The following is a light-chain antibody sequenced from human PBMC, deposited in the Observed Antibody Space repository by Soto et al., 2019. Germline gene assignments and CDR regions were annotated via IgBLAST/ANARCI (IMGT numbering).Light chain of an antibody. CDR1: QSVVNNY. Sequence: ENVLTQSPDTLSLSPGERATLSCRAGQSVVNNYLAWYQQKPGQAPRLLMYRASTRASGIADRFSGSGSGTDITLTISRLEPDDFAVYYCQHYGSTVITFGQGTRLEMK. V-gene: IGKV3-20*01. CDR2: RAS. CDR3: QHYGSTVIT. J-gene: IGKJ5*01.